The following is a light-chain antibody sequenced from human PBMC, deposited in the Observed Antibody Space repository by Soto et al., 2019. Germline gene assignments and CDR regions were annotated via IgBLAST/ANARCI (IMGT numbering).Light chain of an antibody. CDR2: DAS. Sequence: EIVLTQSPATLSLSPGERATLSCRASQSVSTSLVWYQQKPGQAPRLLIYDASNRATGIPARFSGSGSGTDFTLTISSLEPEDFAVYYCQQRSNRPPTFGGGTKVEIK. V-gene: IGKV3-11*01. CDR3: QQRSNRPPT. CDR1: QSVSTS. J-gene: IGKJ4*01.